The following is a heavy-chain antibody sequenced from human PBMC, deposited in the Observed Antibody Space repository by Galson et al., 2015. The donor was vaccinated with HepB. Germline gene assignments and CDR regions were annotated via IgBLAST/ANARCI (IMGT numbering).Heavy chain of an antibody. D-gene: IGHD6-13*01. V-gene: IGHV3-53*01. Sequence: SLRLSCAASGFTGSRSYVAWVREAPGKGLEWVSVISTGTDLFYADSVRGRFAIARDNSKNSLYLQLNSLRADDTAVYYCARIFTSSWYFDHWGQGTLVTVSS. CDR2: ISTGTDL. CDR3: ARIFTSSWYFDH. J-gene: IGHJ4*02. CDR1: GFTGSRSY.